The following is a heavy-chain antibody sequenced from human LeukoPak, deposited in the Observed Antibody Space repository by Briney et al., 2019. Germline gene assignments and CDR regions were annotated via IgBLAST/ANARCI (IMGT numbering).Heavy chain of an antibody. J-gene: IGHJ5*02. V-gene: IGHV3-11*04. CDR3: ARSIAARPDWFDP. CDR1: GGSISSYY. CDR2: ISSSGSTI. Sequence: LSLTCTVSGGSISSYYWSWIRQAPGKGLEWVSYISSSGSTIYYADSVKGRFTISRDNAKNSLYLQMNSLRAEDTAVYYCARSIAARPDWFDPWGQGTLVTVSS. D-gene: IGHD6-6*01.